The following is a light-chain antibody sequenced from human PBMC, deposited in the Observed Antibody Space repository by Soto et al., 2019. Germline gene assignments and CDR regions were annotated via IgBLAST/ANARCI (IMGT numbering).Light chain of an antibody. J-gene: IGLJ3*02. CDR1: TGPVTSGQY. Sequence: QAVVTQEPSLTVSPGGTVTLTCGSSTGPVTSGQYPYWFQQKPGQAPRTLIYDTTNRHSWTPARFSGSLLGGKAALTLAGSQPEAEAVYYCLLSFGGARVFGGGTKLTVL. V-gene: IGLV7-46*01. CDR2: DTT. CDR3: LLSFGGARV.